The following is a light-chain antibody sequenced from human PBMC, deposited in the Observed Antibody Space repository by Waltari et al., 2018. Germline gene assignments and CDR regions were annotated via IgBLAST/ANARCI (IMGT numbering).Light chain of an antibody. Sequence: QSALTQPPSASGSPGQSVTISCTGTSSDVGSHNYVSWYHQHPGKAPKLIIFEVNKWPSGVPDLFSGSKSGNTASLTVSGLQTEDEADYYCASFVGSDNWVFGGGTKLTVL. CDR2: EVN. CDR3: ASFVGSDNWV. J-gene: IGLJ3*02. CDR1: SSDVGSHNY. V-gene: IGLV2-8*01.